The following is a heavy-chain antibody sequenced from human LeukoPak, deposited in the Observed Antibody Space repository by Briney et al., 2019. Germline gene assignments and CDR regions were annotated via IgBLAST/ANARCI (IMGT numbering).Heavy chain of an antibody. CDR2: ISSSGSTI. D-gene: IGHD4-11*01. V-gene: IGHV3-11*04. Sequence: GGSLRLSCAASGFTFSDYYMSWIRQAPGKGLEWVSYISSSGSTIYYADSVKGRSTISRDNAKNSLYLQMNSLRAEDTAVYYCARAHPGDYSDFQFDYWGQGTLVTVSS. CDR1: GFTFSDYY. J-gene: IGHJ4*02. CDR3: ARAHPGDYSDFQFDY.